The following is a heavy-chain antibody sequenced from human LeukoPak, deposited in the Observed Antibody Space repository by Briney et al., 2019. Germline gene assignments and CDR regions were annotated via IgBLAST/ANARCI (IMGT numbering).Heavy chain of an antibody. V-gene: IGHV4-34*01. J-gene: IGHJ4*02. D-gene: IGHD3-3*01. CDR1: GGSFSGYY. CDR2: INHSGST. CDR3: ARGRAYYDFWSGYSSLDY. Sequence: SETQSLTCAVYGGSFSGYYWSWIRQPPGKGLEWIGEINHSGSTNYNPSLKSRVTISVDTSKNQLSLKLSSVTAADTAVYYCARGRAYYDFWSGYSSLDYWGQGTLVTVSS.